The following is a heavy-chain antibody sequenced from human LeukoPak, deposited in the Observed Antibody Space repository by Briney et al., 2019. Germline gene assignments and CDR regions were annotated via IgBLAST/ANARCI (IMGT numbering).Heavy chain of an antibody. CDR2: IDARSGIT. CDR3: ARVLVGATPDWFDP. D-gene: IGHD1-26*01. CDR1: GFTFTIFG. Sequence: GGSLRLSCAASGFTFTIFGFNWVRQAPGKVPEWVSYIDARSGITYYADSVQGRFTISRDNAQESVFLQMNSLRADDTAVYYCARVLVGATPDWFDPWGQGTLVTVSS. J-gene: IGHJ5*02. V-gene: IGHV3-48*01.